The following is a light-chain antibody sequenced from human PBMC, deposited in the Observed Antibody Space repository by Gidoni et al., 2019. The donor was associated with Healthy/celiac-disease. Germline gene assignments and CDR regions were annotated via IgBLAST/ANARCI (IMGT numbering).Light chain of an antibody. CDR3: QQYYSTPPT. CDR2: WAS. CDR1: QRVLYSSNNKNY. Sequence: DILMTQSPDSLAVSLGERATINCKSSQRVLYSSNNKNYLAWYQQKPGQPPKLLISWASTREAGVPDRFSGSGSGKDFTLTISSLQAEDVAVYYCQQYYSTPPTFGQGTKLEIK. V-gene: IGKV4-1*01. J-gene: IGKJ2*01.